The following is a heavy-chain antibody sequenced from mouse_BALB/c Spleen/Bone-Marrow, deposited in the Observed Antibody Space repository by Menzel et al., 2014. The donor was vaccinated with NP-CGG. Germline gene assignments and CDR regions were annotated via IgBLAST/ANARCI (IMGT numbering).Heavy chain of an antibody. V-gene: IGHV3-1*02. J-gene: IGHJ3*01. Sequence: EVKLLESGPDLVKPSQSLSLTCTVTGYSITSGYNCHWIRQFPGNKLAWMGYIHYSGSTDYNPSLKSRISITRDTSKNQFFLQLISETTEDTATYYCARDYDHPWFAYWGQGTLVTVSA. CDR3: ARDYDHPWFAY. CDR1: GYSITSGYN. D-gene: IGHD2-4*01. CDR2: IHYSGST.